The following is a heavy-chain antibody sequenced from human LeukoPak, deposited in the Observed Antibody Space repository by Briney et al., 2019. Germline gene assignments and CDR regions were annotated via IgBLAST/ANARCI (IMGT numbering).Heavy chain of an antibody. Sequence: GGSLRLSCAASGFTFSSYWMHWVRHAPGKGLVWVSRINSDGTSTGYADSVKGRCTISRDNAKNTVYLQMESLRAEDTPVEYFERGGVPAVSDYWGQGTLVTVSS. CDR3: ERGGVPAVSDY. D-gene: IGHD2-2*01. J-gene: IGHJ4*02. CDR2: INSDGTST. V-gene: IGHV3-74*01. CDR1: GFTFSSYW.